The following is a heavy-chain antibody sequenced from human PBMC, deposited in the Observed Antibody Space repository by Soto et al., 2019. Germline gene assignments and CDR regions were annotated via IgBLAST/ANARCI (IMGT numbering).Heavy chain of an antibody. D-gene: IGHD6-13*01. CDR3: ARVMSFARYSAAGTLTYYYMDV. CDR2: INPSGGST. Sequence: GASVKVSCKASGYTFTSYYMHWVRQAPGQGLEWMGIINPSGGSTSYAQKFQGRVTMTRDTSTSTVYMELSSLRSEDTAVYYCARVMSFARYSAAGTLTYYYMDVWGKGTTVTVPS. CDR1: GYTFTSYY. V-gene: IGHV1-46*03. J-gene: IGHJ6*03.